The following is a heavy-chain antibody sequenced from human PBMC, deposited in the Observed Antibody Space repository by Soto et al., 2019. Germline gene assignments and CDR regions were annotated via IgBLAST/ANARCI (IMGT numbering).Heavy chain of an antibody. Sequence: SETLSLTCTVSGGSISSGGYYWIWIRHHPGKGLEWIGYIYYSGSTYYNPSLKSRVTISVDASKNQFSLKLSSVTAADTAVYYCASQPYSSSSPFDYWGQGTLVTVSS. J-gene: IGHJ4*02. CDR1: GGSISSGGYY. CDR2: IYYSGST. V-gene: IGHV4-31*03. CDR3: ASQPYSSSSPFDY. D-gene: IGHD6-6*01.